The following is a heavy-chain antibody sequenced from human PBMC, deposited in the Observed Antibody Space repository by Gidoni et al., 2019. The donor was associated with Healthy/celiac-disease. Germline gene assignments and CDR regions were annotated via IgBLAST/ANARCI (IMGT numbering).Heavy chain of an antibody. D-gene: IGHD5-18*01. CDR1: GGSISSSSYY. J-gene: IGHJ4*02. CDR3: ARHRVDTAMAFDY. CDR2: IYYSGST. Sequence: QLQLQESGPGLVKPSETLSLTCTVSGGSISSSSYYWGWIRQPPGKGLEWIGSIYYSGSTYYNPSLKSRVTISVDTSKNQFSLKLSSVTAADTAVYYCARHRVDTAMAFDYWGQGTLVTVSS. V-gene: IGHV4-39*01.